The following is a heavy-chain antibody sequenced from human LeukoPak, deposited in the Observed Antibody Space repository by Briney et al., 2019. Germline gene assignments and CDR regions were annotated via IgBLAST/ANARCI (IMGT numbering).Heavy chain of an antibody. D-gene: IGHD3-22*01. CDR1: GYTFTSYG. Sequence: ASVKVSCKASGYTFTSYGIGWVRQAPGQGLEWMGWISAYNGNTNNAQKLQGRVTMTTDTSTSTAYMELRSLRSDDTAVYYCARVARDYDSSGYAFDIWGQGTMVTVSS. J-gene: IGHJ3*02. CDR3: ARVARDYDSSGYAFDI. CDR2: ISAYNGNT. V-gene: IGHV1-18*01.